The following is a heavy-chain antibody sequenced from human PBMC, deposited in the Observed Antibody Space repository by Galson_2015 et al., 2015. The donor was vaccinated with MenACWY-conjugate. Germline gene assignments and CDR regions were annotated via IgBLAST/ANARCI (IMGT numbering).Heavy chain of an antibody. J-gene: IGHJ3*02. Sequence: SLRLSCAASGFTFGSHVMSWVRQAPGKGLEWVSGIRGGGDKTDYADSVKGRFTISRDNSKNTLYLQMNSLRAEDTAVYYCAKDWVGGVPDAFDIWGQGTMVTVSS. D-gene: IGHD3-16*01. CDR1: GFTFGSHV. CDR3: AKDWVGGVPDAFDI. CDR2: IRGGGDKT. V-gene: IGHV3-23*01.